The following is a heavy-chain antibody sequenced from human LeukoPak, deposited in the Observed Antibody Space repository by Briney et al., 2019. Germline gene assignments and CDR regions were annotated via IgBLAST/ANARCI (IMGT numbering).Heavy chain of an antibody. J-gene: IGHJ4*02. V-gene: IGHV1-69*13. CDR1: GGTFSSYA. Sequence: APVKVSCKASGGTFSSYAISWVRQAPGQGLEWMGGIIPIFGTANYAQKFQGRVTITADESTSTAYMELSSLRSEDTAVYYCAGPRDGYNYGLGYDYWGQGTLVTVSS. CDR2: IIPIFGTA. CDR3: AGPRDGYNYGLGYDY. D-gene: IGHD5-24*01.